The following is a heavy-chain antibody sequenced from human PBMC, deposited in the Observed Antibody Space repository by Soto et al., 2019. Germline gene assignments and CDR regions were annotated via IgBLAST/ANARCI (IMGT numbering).Heavy chain of an antibody. D-gene: IGHD6-19*01. CDR1: GFTFSSYA. Sequence: EVQLLESGGGLVQPGGSLRLSCVAFGFTFSSYAMSWVRQAPGKGLEWVAAISGSGVSTYYADSVKGRFTISRDNSKKTLYLQMNSLRAEDTAVYYCAKEAGYSSGWDTFDYWGQGTLVNVSS. CDR3: AKEAGYSSGWDTFDY. J-gene: IGHJ4*02. V-gene: IGHV3-23*01. CDR2: ISGSGVST.